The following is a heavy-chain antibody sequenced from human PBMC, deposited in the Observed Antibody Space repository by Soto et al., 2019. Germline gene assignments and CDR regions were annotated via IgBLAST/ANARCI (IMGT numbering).Heavy chain of an antibody. D-gene: IGHD2-8*01. CDR3: ARQYCTNGVCSSGFDY. CDR1: GYNFNNYW. J-gene: IGHJ4*02. V-gene: IGHV5-51*01. Sequence: GESLKISCKGSGYNFNNYWIGWVRQMPGKGLEWMGIIYPGDSDTRDSPSFQGQVTISADKSSSTAYLQWGSLRASDTAMYSCARQYCTNGVCSSGFDYWGQGNLVTVSS. CDR2: IYPGDSDT.